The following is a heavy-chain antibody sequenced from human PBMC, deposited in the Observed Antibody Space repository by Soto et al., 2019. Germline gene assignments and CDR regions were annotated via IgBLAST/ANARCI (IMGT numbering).Heavy chain of an antibody. Sequence: QVQLVESGGGVVQPGRSLRLSCAASGFTFSNYGMHWVRQAPGKGLEWVAIIWYDGSNKYYADSVRGRFTISRDNSKNTLSLQMNSLRGEDTAVYYCARIVGATGVDYWGQGTLVTVSS. V-gene: IGHV3-33*01. CDR2: IWYDGSNK. D-gene: IGHD1-26*01. J-gene: IGHJ4*02. CDR3: ARIVGATGVDY. CDR1: GFTFSNYG.